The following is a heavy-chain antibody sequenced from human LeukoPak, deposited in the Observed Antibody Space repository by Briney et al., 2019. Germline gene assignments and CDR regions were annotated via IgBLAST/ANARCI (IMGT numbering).Heavy chain of an antibody. CDR2: ISRSGTTI. V-gene: IGHV3-11*01. J-gene: IGHJ4*02. CDR3: ARDPEHTAMINFDC. CDR1: GFTFSDYY. D-gene: IGHD5-18*01. Sequence: GGSLRLSCAASGFTFSDYYMSWIRQAPGKGLEWVTYISRSGTTIYYADSVKGRFTISRDNAKNSLYLQMNSLRADDTAVYYCARDPEHTAMINFDCWGQGTLVTVSS.